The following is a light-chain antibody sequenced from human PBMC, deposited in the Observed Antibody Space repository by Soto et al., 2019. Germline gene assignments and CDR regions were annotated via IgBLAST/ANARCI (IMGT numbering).Light chain of an antibody. CDR1: SGHSTYA. V-gene: IGLV4-69*01. J-gene: IGLJ3*02. CDR2: LNSDGSH. Sequence: QAVVTQSPSASASLGASVKLTCSLSSGHSTYAIAWHQQQPERGPRYLMKLNSDGSHTKGDGIPDRFSGSSSGAERYLTISSLQSEDEADYYCQTWGAGMPVFGGGTKLTVL. CDR3: QTWGAGMPV.